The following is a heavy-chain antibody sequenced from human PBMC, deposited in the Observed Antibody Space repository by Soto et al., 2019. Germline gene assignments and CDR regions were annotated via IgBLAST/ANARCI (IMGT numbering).Heavy chain of an antibody. CDR2: IYSDAST. V-gene: IGHV3-66*01. J-gene: IGHJ5*02. CDR1: GFTVNNNY. CDR3: ARALVTTTYFGSWDNWLDP. Sequence: PGGSLRLSCAASGFTVNNNYMNWVRQAQGKGLEWVSVIYSDASTYYADSVKGRFSISRDNSKNTLYLQMNSVRAEDTAVYYCARALVTTTYFGSWDNWLDPWGQGTLVTVSS. D-gene: IGHD3-10*01.